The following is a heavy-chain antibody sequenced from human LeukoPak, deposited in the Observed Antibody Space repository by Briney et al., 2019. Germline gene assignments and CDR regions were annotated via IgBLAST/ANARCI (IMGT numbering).Heavy chain of an antibody. D-gene: IGHD2-15*01. Sequence: GASVKVSFKASGYTFTSYYMHWVRQAPGQGLEWMGIINPSGGSTSYAQKFQGRVTMTRDMSTSKVYMELSSLRSEDTAVYYCARGPSSLGYCSGGSCHPDYWGQGTLVTVSS. V-gene: IGHV1-46*01. J-gene: IGHJ4*02. CDR2: INPSGGST. CDR1: GYTFTSYY. CDR3: ARGPSSLGYCSGGSCHPDY.